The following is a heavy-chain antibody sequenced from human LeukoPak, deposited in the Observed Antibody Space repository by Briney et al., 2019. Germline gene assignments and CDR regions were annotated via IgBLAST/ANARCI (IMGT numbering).Heavy chain of an antibody. CDR1: GFTFSSYA. Sequence: GGSLRLSCAASGFTFSSYAMSWVRQAPGKGLGWVSRINSDGSSTSYADSVKGRFTISRDNAKNTLYRQMNSLRAEDTAVYYCARARPGYYGSGGGLDYWGQGTLVTVSS. CDR2: INSDGSST. J-gene: IGHJ4*02. CDR3: ARARPGYYGSGGGLDY. D-gene: IGHD3-10*01. V-gene: IGHV3-74*01.